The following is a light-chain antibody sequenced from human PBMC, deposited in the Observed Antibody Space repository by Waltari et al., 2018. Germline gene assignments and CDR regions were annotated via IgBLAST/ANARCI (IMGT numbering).Light chain of an antibody. CDR2: GAS. V-gene: IGKV3D-15*03. Sequence: EIVMTQSPPTLSVSPGERATLSCRASQRVSSNLAWYQQKPGQAPRLLIYGASIRATGIPVRFSGSGSGTEFTLTISTLQSEDFAVYYCQQYNNWPPGYIFGQGTKLEIK. J-gene: IGKJ2*01. CDR1: QRVSSN. CDR3: QQYNNWPPGYI.